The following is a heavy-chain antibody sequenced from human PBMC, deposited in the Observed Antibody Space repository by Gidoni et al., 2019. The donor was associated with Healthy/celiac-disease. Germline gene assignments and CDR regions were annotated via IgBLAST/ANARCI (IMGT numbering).Heavy chain of an antibody. D-gene: IGHD2-15*01. CDR2: INHSGST. J-gene: IGHJ5*02. V-gene: IGHV4-34*01. CDR3: ARGLTGGNRNWFDP. CDR1: GGSFIGYY. Sequence: QVQLQQWGAGLLKPSETLSLTCAVYGGSFIGYYWSWIRKPPGKGLEWFGEINHSGSTNYNPSLKSRVTISVDTSKNQFSLKLSSVTAADTAVYYCARGLTGGNRNWFDPWGQGTLVTVSS.